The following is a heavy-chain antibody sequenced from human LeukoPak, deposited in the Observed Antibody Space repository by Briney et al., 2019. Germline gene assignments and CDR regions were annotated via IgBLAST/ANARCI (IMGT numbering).Heavy chain of an antibody. V-gene: IGHV3-48*04. CDR1: GFSFSIYS. CDR3: ARDTTGPEDFDY. CDR2: ISSSGSSI. Sequence: GGSLRLSCAASGFSFSIYSMNWVRQAPGKGLEWVSFISSSGSSIYYADSVKGRFTISRDNAKNSLYLQMNSLRAEDTAVYYCARDTTGPEDFDYWGQGTLVTVSS. D-gene: IGHD1-1*01. J-gene: IGHJ4*02.